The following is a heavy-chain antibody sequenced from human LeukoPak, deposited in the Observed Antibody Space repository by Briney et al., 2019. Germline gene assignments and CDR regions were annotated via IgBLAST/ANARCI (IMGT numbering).Heavy chain of an antibody. CDR2: ISSSSSYI. J-gene: IGHJ4*02. D-gene: IGHD3-22*01. Sequence: PGGSLRLSCAASGFTFSSYSMNWVRQAPGKRLEWVSSISSSSSYIYYADSVKGRFTISRDNAKNSLYLQMNSLRAEDTAVYYYARDRDSSGYYDRNVDYWGQGTLVTVSS. CDR3: ARDRDSSGYYDRNVDY. V-gene: IGHV3-21*01. CDR1: GFTFSSYS.